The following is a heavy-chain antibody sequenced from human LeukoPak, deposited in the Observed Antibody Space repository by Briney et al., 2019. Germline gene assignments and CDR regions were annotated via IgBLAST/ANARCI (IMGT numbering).Heavy chain of an antibody. CDR3: AKDQVPMDV. Sequence: GGSLRLSCAASGFSFSTSGMHWVRQAPGKGLEWVAYIHCDGSIKYYTDSVKGRFSISRDNSKSTLYLQMNSLRTDDTAVYYCAKDQVPMDVWGKGTTVTVSS. CDR1: GFSFSTSG. V-gene: IGHV3-30*02. CDR2: IHCDGSIK. J-gene: IGHJ6*03.